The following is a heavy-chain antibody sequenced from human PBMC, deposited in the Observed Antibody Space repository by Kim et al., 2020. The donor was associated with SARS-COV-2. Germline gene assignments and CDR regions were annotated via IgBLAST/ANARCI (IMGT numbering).Heavy chain of an antibody. Sequence: SETLSLTCAVYGGSFSGYYWSWIRQPPGKGLEWIGEINHSGSTNYNPSLKSRVTISVDTSKNQFSLKLSSVTAADTAVYYCARGGYCSSTSCYEPTYYYYYGMDVWGQGTTVTVSS. CDR3: ARGGYCSSTSCYEPTYYYYYGMDV. D-gene: IGHD2-2*01. CDR2: INHSGST. J-gene: IGHJ6*02. CDR1: GGSFSGYY. V-gene: IGHV4-34*01.